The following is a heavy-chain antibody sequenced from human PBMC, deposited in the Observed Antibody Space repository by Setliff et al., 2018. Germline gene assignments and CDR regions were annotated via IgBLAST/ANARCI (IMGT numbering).Heavy chain of an antibody. CDR2: ISAYNGFI. Sequence: GASVKVSCKASGYTFRSYGISWVRQAPGQGLEWMGWISAYNGFIVYAQKFQGRVTMTTDTSTNTAYMELRSLRSDDTAVYYCARERATIVVEPDQAFFHHWGQGTPVTVSS. V-gene: IGHV1-18*01. CDR3: ARERATIVVEPDQAFFHH. J-gene: IGHJ1*01. D-gene: IGHD2-15*01. CDR1: GYTFRSYG.